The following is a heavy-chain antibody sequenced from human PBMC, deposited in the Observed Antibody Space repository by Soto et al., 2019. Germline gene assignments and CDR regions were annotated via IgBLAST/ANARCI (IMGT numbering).Heavy chain of an antibody. D-gene: IGHD6-19*01. CDR3: ARLAVAGPFDY. J-gene: IGHJ4*02. CDR1: GYTLTSYW. V-gene: IGHV5-51*01. Sequence: PGESLKISCEVSGYTLTSYWIGWVRQMPGKGLEWMGLIYPGDSDTRYSPSFEGQVTISVDNSISAAYLHLSSLKASDTAMYYCARLAVAGPFDYWGQGTLVTVSS. CDR2: IYPGDSDT.